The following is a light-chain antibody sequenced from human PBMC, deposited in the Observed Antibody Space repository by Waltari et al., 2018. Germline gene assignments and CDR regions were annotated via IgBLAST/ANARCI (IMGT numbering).Light chain of an antibody. CDR2: DAS. V-gene: IGKV1-17*01. Sequence: DIQMTQSPSSLSASVGDRVTITCRASQGIRNELGWYQQKPGKAPKRLIYDASSLQSGVPSRFSGSGSGTEFTLTISSLQPEDFATYDCLQHNTYPWTFGQGTKVEIK. CDR1: QGIRNE. CDR3: LQHNTYPWT. J-gene: IGKJ1*01.